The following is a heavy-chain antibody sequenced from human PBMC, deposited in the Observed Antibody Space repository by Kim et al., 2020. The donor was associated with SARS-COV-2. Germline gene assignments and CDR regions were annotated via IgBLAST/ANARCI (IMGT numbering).Heavy chain of an antibody. J-gene: IGHJ4*02. V-gene: IGHV3-30*01. D-gene: IGHD3-10*01. Sequence: DSVKGRFTISRDNSKNTLYLQMNSLRAEDTAVYYCARNLPGVLWFGELIQWGQGTLVTVSS. CDR3: ARNLPGVLWFGELIQ.